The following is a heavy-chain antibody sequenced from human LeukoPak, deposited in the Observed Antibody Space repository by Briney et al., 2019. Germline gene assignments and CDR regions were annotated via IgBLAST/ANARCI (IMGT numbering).Heavy chain of an antibody. CDR3: AKDRNSGNYYQTGDFHY. V-gene: IGHV3-23*01. CDR2: ISNSGGTT. CDR1: GFTFSSYG. Sequence: PWGSLRLSCAASGFTFSSYGMSWARQAPGKGLEWVSGISNSGGTTYYADSVKGRFTISRDNSKNTLYLQMNSLRAEDTALYYCAKDRNSGNYYQTGDFHYWGQGILVTVSS. J-gene: IGHJ4*02. D-gene: IGHD1-26*01.